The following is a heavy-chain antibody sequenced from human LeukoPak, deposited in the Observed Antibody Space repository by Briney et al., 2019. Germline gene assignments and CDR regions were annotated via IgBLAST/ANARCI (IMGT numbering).Heavy chain of an antibody. CDR1: GFTFSSYA. CDR3: SKHQTAYDILTGYYHRYFDY. D-gene: IGHD3-9*01. Sequence: GGSLRLSCAASGFTFSSYAMSWVRQAPGKGLQWVSAISGSGGSTYYADSVKGRFTISRDNSKNTLYLQMNSLRAEDTAVYYFSKHQTAYDILTGYYHRYFDYWGQGTLVTVSS. V-gene: IGHV3-23*01. CDR2: ISGSGGST. J-gene: IGHJ4*02.